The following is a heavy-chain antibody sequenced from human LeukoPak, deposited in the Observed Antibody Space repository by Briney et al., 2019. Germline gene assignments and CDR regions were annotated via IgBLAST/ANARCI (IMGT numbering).Heavy chain of an antibody. D-gene: IGHD2-15*01. J-gene: IGHJ3*02. CDR1: GFTFSSYS. CDR2: ISSSSSII. Sequence: GGSLRLSCAASGFTFSSYSMNWVRQAPGKGLEWVSYISSSSSIIYYADSVKGRFTISRDNAKNSLYLQMNSLRAEDTAVYNCARLYCSGGSCYSGDAFDIWGQGTMVTVSS. V-gene: IGHV3-48*04. CDR3: ARLYCSGGSCYSGDAFDI.